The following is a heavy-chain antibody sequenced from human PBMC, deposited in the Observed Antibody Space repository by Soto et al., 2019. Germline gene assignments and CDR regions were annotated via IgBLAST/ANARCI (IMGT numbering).Heavy chain of an antibody. V-gene: IGHV1-18*01. CDR3: ARDPRHYDFWSGYRDYYYYYGMDV. Sequence: ASVKDSCKASGYTFTSYGISWVRQAPGQGLEWMGWISAYNGNTNYAQKLQGRVTMTTDTSTSTAYMELRSLRSDDTAVYYCARDPRHYDFWSGYRDYYYYYGMDVWGQGTTVTVSS. J-gene: IGHJ6*02. CDR1: GYTFTSYG. D-gene: IGHD3-3*01. CDR2: ISAYNGNT.